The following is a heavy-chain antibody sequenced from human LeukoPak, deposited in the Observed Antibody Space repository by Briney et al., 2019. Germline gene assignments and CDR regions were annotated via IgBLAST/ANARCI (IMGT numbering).Heavy chain of an antibody. CDR3: ARDLISVAAAGSGIAFDI. Sequence: ASVKVSCKASGYTFTSYGISWVRQAPGQGLEWMGWISAYNGNTNYAQKLQGRVTMTIDTSTSTAYMELRSLRSDDTAVYYCARDLISVAAAGSGIAFDIWGQGTMVTVSS. CDR2: ISAYNGNT. V-gene: IGHV1-18*01. CDR1: GYTFTSYG. J-gene: IGHJ3*02. D-gene: IGHD6-13*01.